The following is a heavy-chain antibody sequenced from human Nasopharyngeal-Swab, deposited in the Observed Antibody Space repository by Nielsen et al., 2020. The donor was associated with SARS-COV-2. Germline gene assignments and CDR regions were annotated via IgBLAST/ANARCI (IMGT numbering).Heavy chain of an antibody. Sequence: GGSLRLSCAASGFTFSSYAMHWVRQAPGKGLEWVAVISYDGSNKYYADSVKGRFTISRDNSKNTLDLQMNSLRVDDTAVYYCARDKGSDDPIDYWGRGTLVTVSS. V-gene: IGHV3-30-3*01. CDR3: ARDKGSDDPIDY. CDR1: GFTFSSYA. J-gene: IGHJ4*02. CDR2: ISYDGSNK. D-gene: IGHD1-26*01.